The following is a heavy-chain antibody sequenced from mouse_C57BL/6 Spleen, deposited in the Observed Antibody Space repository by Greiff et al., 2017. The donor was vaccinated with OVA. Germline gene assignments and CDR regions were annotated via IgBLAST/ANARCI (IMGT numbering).Heavy chain of an antibody. J-gene: IGHJ3*01. V-gene: IGHV1-22*01. CDR2: INPNNGGT. CDR1: GYTFTDYN. D-gene: IGHD2-3*01. Sequence: EVKLMESGPELVKPGASVKMSCKASGYTFTDYNMHWVKQSHGKSLEWIGYINPNNGGTSYNQKFKGKATLTVNKSSSTAYMTLRSLKSEDSAVYYCARSGWLLLFAYWGQGTLVTVSA. CDR3: ARSGWLLLFAY.